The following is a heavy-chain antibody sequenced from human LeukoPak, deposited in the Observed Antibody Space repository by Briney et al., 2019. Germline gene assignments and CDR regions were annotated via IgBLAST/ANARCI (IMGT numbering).Heavy chain of an antibody. D-gene: IGHD3-22*01. J-gene: IGHJ4*02. CDR1: GCTVSSNY. Sequence: GGSLRLSCADSGCTVSSNYMSWVRQAPGKGLEWVSVIYSGGSTYYADSVKGRFTISRDNSKNTLYLQMNSLRAEDTAVYYCARVRYYYDSSGLYYFDYWGQGTLVTVSS. V-gene: IGHV3-53*01. CDR2: IYSGGST. CDR3: ARVRYYYDSSGLYYFDY.